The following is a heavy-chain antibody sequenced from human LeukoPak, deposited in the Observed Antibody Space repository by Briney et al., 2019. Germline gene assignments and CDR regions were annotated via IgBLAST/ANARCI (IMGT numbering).Heavy chain of an antibody. J-gene: IGHJ3*02. CDR2: INPNSGGT. CDR1: GYTFTGYY. V-gene: IGHV1-2*04. D-gene: IGHD3-3*01. Sequence: ASVKVSCKASGYTFTGYYMHWVRQAPGQGLEWMGWINPNSGGTNYAQKFQGWVTMTRDTSISTAYMELGRLRSDDTAVYYCARERGLGVAYAFDIWGQGTMVTVSS. CDR3: ARERGLGVAYAFDI.